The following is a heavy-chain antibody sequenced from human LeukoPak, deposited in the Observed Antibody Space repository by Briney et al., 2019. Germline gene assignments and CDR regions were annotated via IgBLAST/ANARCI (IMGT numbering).Heavy chain of an antibody. J-gene: IGHJ4*02. Sequence: SETLSPTCAVSGGSISSSNWWSWVRQPPGKGLEWIGEIYHSGSTNYNPSLKSRVTISVDKSKNQFSLKLSSVTAADTAVYYCARSGDCSSTSCSTFDYWGQGTLVTVSS. D-gene: IGHD2-2*01. CDR3: ARSGDCSSTSCSTFDY. V-gene: IGHV4-4*02. CDR2: IYHSGST. CDR1: GGSISSSNW.